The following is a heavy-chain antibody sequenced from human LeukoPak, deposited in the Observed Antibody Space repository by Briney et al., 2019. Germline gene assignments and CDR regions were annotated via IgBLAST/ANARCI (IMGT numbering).Heavy chain of an antibody. J-gene: IGHJ4*02. V-gene: IGHV1-2*02. Sequence: ASVKVSCKASGYTFTSYYMHWVRQAPGQGLEWMGWINPNSGDTNYAQKFQGRVTMTRDTSISTAYMELSRLRSDDTAVYYCARDLGYDSSGYWYWGQGTLVTVSS. CDR1: GYTFTSYY. CDR3: ARDLGYDSSGYWY. D-gene: IGHD3-22*01. CDR2: INPNSGDT.